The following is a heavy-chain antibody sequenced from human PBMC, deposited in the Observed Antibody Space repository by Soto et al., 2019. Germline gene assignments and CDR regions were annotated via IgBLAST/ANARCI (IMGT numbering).Heavy chain of an antibody. Sequence: QVQLVQSGAEVKKPGASVKVSCKASGYSFTSYGISWVRQAPGQGLEWMGWISAYNGNTNYAQKLQGRVTRTTDTATSTGYMELRSLRSDDTAVYYCARDSGLGESDVWGQGTTVTVSS. V-gene: IGHV1-18*01. D-gene: IGHD3-10*01. CDR2: ISAYNGNT. CDR1: GYSFTSYG. J-gene: IGHJ6*02. CDR3: ARDSGLGESDV.